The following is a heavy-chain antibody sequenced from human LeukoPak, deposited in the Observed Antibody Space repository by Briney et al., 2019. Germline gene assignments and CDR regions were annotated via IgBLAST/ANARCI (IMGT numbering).Heavy chain of an antibody. CDR3: ARRWGSSGFNYFDY. V-gene: IGHV3-74*01. Sequence: PGGSLRLSCAASAFTFSTYKMHWVRQAPGKGLVWVSRISSDGSSTIYADSVRGRFTISRDNAKNTLYLQMNTLRAEDTAVYYCARRWGSSGFNYFDYWGQGTLVTVSS. J-gene: IGHJ4*02. D-gene: IGHD3-22*01. CDR2: ISSDGSST. CDR1: AFTFSTYK.